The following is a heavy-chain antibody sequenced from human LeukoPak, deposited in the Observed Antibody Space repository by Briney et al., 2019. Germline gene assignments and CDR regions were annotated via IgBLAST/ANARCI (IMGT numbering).Heavy chain of an antibody. Sequence: SETLSLTCTVSGGSISSYYWSWIRQPPGKGLEWIGYIYYSGSTNYNPSLKSRVTISVDTSKNQFSLKLSSVTAADTAVYYCARGESYYYDSSGYYWFDYWGQGTLVTVSS. CDR3: ARGESYYYDSSGYYWFDY. D-gene: IGHD3-22*01. V-gene: IGHV4-59*01. CDR1: GGSISSYY. CDR2: IYYSGST. J-gene: IGHJ4*02.